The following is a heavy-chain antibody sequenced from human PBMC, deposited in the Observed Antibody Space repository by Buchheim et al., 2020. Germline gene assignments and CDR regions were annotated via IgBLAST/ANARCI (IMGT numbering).Heavy chain of an antibody. V-gene: IGHV3-48*03. CDR3: ASMAYDILTGYRVNYYYYGMDV. Sequence: EVQLVESGGGLVQPGGSLRLSCAASGFTFSSYEMNWVRQAPGKGLEWGSYISSSGSTIYYADSVKGRFTISRDTAKNSLYLQMNSLRAEDTAVYYCASMAYDILTGYRVNYYYYGMDVWGQGTT. J-gene: IGHJ6*02. D-gene: IGHD3-9*01. CDR1: GFTFSSYE. CDR2: ISSSGSTI.